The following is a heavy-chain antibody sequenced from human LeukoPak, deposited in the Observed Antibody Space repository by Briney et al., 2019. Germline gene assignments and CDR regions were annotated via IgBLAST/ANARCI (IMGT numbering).Heavy chain of an antibody. CDR3: ARDRGQLKARDNFDY. D-gene: IGHD6-13*01. CDR2: ISYDGSNK. J-gene: IGHJ4*02. CDR1: GFTFSSYA. Sequence: GGSLRLSCAASGFTFSSYAMHWVRQAPGKGLGWVAVISYDGSNKYYADSVKGRFTISRDNSKNTLYLQMNSLRAEDTAVYYCARDRGQLKARDNFDYWGQGTLVTVSS. V-gene: IGHV3-30-3*01.